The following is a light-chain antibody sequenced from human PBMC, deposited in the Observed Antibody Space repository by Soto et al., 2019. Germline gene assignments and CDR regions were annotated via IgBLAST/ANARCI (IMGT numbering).Light chain of an antibody. CDR2: DAS. Sequence: EIVMTQSPATLSVSPGESATLSCRASQSIRSNLARYQQKPGQAPRLLIYDASSRATGIPARFSGTESGTEFTLTISSLQSEDSAVYYCQQYSDWPLSFGQGTKVDIK. V-gene: IGKV3-15*01. CDR1: QSIRSN. CDR3: QQYSDWPLS. J-gene: IGKJ1*01.